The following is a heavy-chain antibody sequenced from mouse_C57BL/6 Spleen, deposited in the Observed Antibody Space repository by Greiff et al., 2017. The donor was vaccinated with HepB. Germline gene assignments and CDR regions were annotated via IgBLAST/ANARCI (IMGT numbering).Heavy chain of an antibody. CDR2: IDPETGVT. J-gene: IGHJ3*01. CDR3: TRLMGNPAWFAY. Sequence: QVQLQQSGAELVRPGASVTLSCKASGYTFTDYEMHWVTQTPVHGLEWIGAIDPETGVTAYNQKFKGKAILTADKASSTSYMEIRSLTSEDSAVYYCTRLMGNPAWFAYWGQGTLVTVSA. V-gene: IGHV1-15*01. CDR1: GYTFTDYE. D-gene: IGHD2-1*01.